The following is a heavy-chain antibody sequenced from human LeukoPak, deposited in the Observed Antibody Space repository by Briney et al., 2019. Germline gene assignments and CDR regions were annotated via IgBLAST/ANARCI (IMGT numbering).Heavy chain of an antibody. J-gene: IGHJ4*02. D-gene: IGHD6-19*01. V-gene: IGHV1-24*01. CDR2: FDPEDGET. CDR1: GYTFTSYD. CDR3: ATDLDSGWYKVTYFDY. Sequence: GASVKVSCKASGYTFTSYDINWVRQATGQGLEWMGGFDPEDGETIYAQKFQGRVTMTEDTSTDTAYMELSSLRSEDTAVYYCATDLDSGWYKVTYFDYWGQGTLVTVSS.